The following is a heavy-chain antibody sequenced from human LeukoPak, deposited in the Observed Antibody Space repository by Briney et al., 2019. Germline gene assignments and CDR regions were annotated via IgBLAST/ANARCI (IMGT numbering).Heavy chain of an antibody. D-gene: IGHD5-12*01. J-gene: IGHJ6*02. V-gene: IGHV4-59*08. Sequence: SETLSLTCTVSGGSISSYYWSWIRQPPGKGLEWIGYIYYSGSTNYNPSLKSRVTISVDTSKNQFSLKLSSVTAADTAVYYCARQLRGYSGYETYYYYGMDVWGQGTTVTVSS. CDR2: IYYSGST. CDR3: ARQLRGYSGYETYYYYGMDV. CDR1: GGSISSYY.